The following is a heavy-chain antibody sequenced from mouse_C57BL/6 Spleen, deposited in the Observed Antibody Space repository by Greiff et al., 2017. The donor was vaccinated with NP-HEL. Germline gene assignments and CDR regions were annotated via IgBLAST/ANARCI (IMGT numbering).Heavy chain of an antibody. J-gene: IGHJ4*01. CDR1: GFTFSDYY. Sequence: EVQLQESEGGLVQPGRSMKLSCTASGFTFSDYYMAWVRQVPEKGLEWVANINYDGSSTYYLDSLKSRFIISRDNAKNILYLQMSSLKSEDTATYYCARDRPMDYWGQGTSVTVSS. CDR2: INYDGSST. V-gene: IGHV5-16*01. CDR3: ARDRPMDY.